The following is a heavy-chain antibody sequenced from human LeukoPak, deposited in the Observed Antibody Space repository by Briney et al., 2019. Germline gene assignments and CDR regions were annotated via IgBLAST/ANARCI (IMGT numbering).Heavy chain of an antibody. Sequence: GGSLRLSCAASGFTFSSYGMHWVRQAPGKGLEWVAFIRYDGSNKYYADSVKGRFTISRDNSKNTLYLQMNSLRAEDTAVYYCARVNYYDSSGYLNPFDYWGQGTLVTVSS. J-gene: IGHJ4*02. V-gene: IGHV3-30*02. D-gene: IGHD3-22*01. CDR2: IRYDGSNK. CDR1: GFTFSSYG. CDR3: ARVNYYDSSGYLNPFDY.